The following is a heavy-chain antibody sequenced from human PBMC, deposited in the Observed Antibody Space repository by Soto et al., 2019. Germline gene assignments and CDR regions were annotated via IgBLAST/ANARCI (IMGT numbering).Heavy chain of an antibody. CDR2: INQDATRQ. J-gene: IGHJ4*02. Sequence: GGSMRLSGAASGFSFSSYWMSWVRQAPGRGLEWVANINQDATRQSYVDSVEGQFSISRDNAKNSLYLQMNSLRVEDTAVYYCAKVGLFDGNKPITFEFWGQGTPVTVSS. D-gene: IGHD3-10*01. V-gene: IGHV3-7*03. CDR1: GFSFSSYW. CDR3: AKVGLFDGNKPITFEF.